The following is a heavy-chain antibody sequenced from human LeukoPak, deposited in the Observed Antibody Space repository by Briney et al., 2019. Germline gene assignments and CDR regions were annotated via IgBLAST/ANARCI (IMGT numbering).Heavy chain of an antibody. CDR3: ARLITGTTTAFDI. V-gene: IGHV4-4*07. CDR1: GGSISGYY. J-gene: IGHJ3*02. CDR2: IYTSGST. Sequence: SETLSLTCTVSGGSISGYYWSWIRQPAGKGLEWIGRIYTSGSTHYNPSLKSRVTMSEDTSKNQFSLKLSSVTAADTAVYYCARLITGTTTAFDIWGQGTMVTVSS. D-gene: IGHD1-7*01.